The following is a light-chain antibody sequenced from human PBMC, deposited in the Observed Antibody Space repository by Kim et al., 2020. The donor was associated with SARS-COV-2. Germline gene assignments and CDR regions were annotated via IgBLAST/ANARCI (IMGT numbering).Light chain of an antibody. V-gene: IGLV2-14*03. Sequence: SITSSCTGTSSDVGGYNYVSWYQQHPGKAPKRMIYDVSNRPSGVSNRFSGSKSGNTASLTISGLQAEDEADYYCSSYTSSSTLYVFGTGTKVTVL. CDR3: SSYTSSSTLYV. CDR1: SSDVGGYNY. J-gene: IGLJ1*01. CDR2: DVS.